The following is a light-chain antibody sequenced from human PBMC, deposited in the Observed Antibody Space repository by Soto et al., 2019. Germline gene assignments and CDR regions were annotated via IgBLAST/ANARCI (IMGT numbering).Light chain of an antibody. CDR1: NSDLGDYDY. V-gene: IGLV2-14*01. J-gene: IGLJ1*01. Sequence: QSALTQPASVSGSPGQSIAISCTGANSDLGDYDYVSWYQQRPGEAPKLMIYDVSNRPSGVSDRFSGSKSGNTASLTISGLQAEDEADYYCSYYASRNAPYAFAAGPKVTV. CDR2: DVS. CDR3: SYYASRNAPYA.